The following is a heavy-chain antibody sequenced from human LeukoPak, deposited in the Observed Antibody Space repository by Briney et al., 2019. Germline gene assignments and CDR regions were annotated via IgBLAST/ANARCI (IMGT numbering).Heavy chain of an antibody. CDR3: AASFYCSSTSCYAGWFDP. Sequence: SQTLSLTCTVSGGSISSGSYYWSWIRQPAGKGLGWIGRIYTSGSTNYNPSLKSRVTISVDTSKNQFSLKLSSVTAADTAVYHCAASFYCSSTSCYAGWFDPWGQGTLVTVSS. J-gene: IGHJ5*02. V-gene: IGHV4-61*02. CDR2: IYTSGST. D-gene: IGHD2-2*01. CDR1: GGSISSGSYY.